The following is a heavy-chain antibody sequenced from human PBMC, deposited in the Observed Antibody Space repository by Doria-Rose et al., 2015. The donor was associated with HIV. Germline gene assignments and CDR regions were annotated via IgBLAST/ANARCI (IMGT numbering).Heavy chain of an antibody. CDR1: GVSLSSPGMG. Sequence: SGPVLVKPTETLTLTCTVSGVSLSSPGMGVSWIRQPPGKALEWLANIFSDDDRSYITSLKSRLTISRGTSKSQVVLTMTDMDPVDTATYYCARIKSSRWYHKYYFDFWGQGTQVIVSA. CDR3: ARIKSSRWYHKYYFDF. V-gene: IGHV2-26*01. D-gene: IGHD6-13*01. J-gene: IGHJ4*02. CDR2: IFSDDDR.